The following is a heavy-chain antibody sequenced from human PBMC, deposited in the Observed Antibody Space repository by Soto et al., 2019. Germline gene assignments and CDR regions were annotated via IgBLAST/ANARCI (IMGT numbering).Heavy chain of an antibody. CDR2: IIPIFGTA. V-gene: IGHV1-69*12. CDR1: GGTFSSYA. Sequence: QVQLVQSGAEVKKPGSSVKVSCKASGGTFSSYAISWVRQAPGQGLEWMGGIIPIFGTANYAQKFQGRVTITADESTSTDYMGLSSLRSEDTAVYYCASIGTEMATTIRLDYWGQGTLVTVSS. CDR3: ASIGTEMATTIRLDY. D-gene: IGHD5-12*01. J-gene: IGHJ4*02.